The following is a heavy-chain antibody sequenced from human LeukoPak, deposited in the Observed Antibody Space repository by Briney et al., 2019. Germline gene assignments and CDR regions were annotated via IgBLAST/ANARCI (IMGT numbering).Heavy chain of an antibody. Sequence: SETLSLTCTVSGGSISSNGFYWGWIRQPPGKELEWIGNIYYSGSTYYNPSLKSRVTISVDTSKKQFSLKLSSVTAADTAVYYCATKYCSSTSCYTGLWGQGTLVIVSS. CDR2: IYYSGST. CDR1: GGSISSNGFY. CDR3: ATKYCSSTSCYTGL. J-gene: IGHJ4*02. V-gene: IGHV4-39*01. D-gene: IGHD2-2*02.